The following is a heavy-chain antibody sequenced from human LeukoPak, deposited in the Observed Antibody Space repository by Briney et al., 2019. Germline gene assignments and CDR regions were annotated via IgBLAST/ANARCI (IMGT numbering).Heavy chain of an antibody. Sequence: SQTLSLTCTVSGGSISSGGYYWSWIRQHPGKGLEWIGYIYYSGSTYYNPSLKSRVTISVDTSKNQFSLKLSSVTAADTAVYYCARGGYYYDSSGYLRYYYYYGMDVWGQGTTVTVSS. J-gene: IGHJ6*02. D-gene: IGHD3-22*01. CDR3: ARGGYYYDSSGYLRYYYYYGMDV. V-gene: IGHV4-31*03. CDR2: IYYSGST. CDR1: GGSISSGGYY.